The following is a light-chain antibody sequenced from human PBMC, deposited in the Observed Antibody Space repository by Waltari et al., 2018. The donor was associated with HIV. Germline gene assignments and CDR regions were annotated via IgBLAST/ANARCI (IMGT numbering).Light chain of an antibody. J-gene: IGKJ4*01. V-gene: IGKV1-33*01. CDR2: DAS. CDR3: QQYDNLPLT. CDR1: QDISKY. Sequence: DIQTIQSPSTLSASVGDRVTITFQESQDISKYLNWYQQKPGKAPKHLIYDASNLETWVPSRFSGSVSGTDFTFNISSLQPEDIATYYWQQYDNLPLTFGGGTKVEIK.